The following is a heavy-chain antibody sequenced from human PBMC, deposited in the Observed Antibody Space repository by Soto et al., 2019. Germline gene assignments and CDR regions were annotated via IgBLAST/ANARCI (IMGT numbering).Heavy chain of an antibody. CDR1: GFTFSSYA. D-gene: IGHD4-17*01. CDR3: AKDETTADLDYYYMDV. CDR2: ISGSGGST. V-gene: IGHV3-23*01. J-gene: IGHJ6*03. Sequence: GGSLRLSCAASGFTFSSYAMSWVRQAPGKGLEWVSAISGSGGSTYYADSVKGRFTISRDNSKNTLYLQMNSLRAEDTAVYYCAKDETTADLDYYYMDVWGKGTTVTVSS.